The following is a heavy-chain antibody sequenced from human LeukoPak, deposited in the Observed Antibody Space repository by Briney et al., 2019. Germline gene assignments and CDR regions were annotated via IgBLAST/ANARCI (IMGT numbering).Heavy chain of an antibody. CDR3: ARDYYDSSGYYYHYFDY. CDR1: GGTFSSYA. V-gene: IGHV1-69*05. D-gene: IGHD3-22*01. J-gene: IGHJ4*02. CDR2: IIPIFGTA. Sequence: SVKVSCKASGGTFSSYAISWVRQAPGQELEWMGGIIPIFGTANYAQKFQGRVTITTDESTSTAYMELSSLRSEDTAVYYCARDYYDSSGYYYHYFDYWGQGTLVTVSS.